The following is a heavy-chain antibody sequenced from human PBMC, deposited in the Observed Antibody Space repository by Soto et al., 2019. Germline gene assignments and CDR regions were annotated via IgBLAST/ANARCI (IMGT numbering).Heavy chain of an antibody. Sequence: VASVKVSCKACGGTFSSYAISWVRQAPGQGLEWMGGIIPIFGTANYTQKFQGRVTITADKSTSTAYMELSSLRSEDTAVYYCARDASSGYRLKKNWFDPWGQGTLVTVSS. CDR1: GGTFSSYA. CDR2: IIPIFGTA. D-gene: IGHD3-22*01. CDR3: ARDASSGYRLKKNWFDP. J-gene: IGHJ5*02. V-gene: IGHV1-69*06.